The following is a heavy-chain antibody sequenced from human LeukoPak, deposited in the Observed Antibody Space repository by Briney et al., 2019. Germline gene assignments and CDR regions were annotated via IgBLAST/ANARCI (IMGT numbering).Heavy chain of an antibody. D-gene: IGHD6-19*01. V-gene: IGHV3-23*01. Sequence: GGSLRLSCAASGFTFSSYAMSWVRQAPGKGLEWVSAISGSGGSTYYADSVKGRFTISRDNSKNTLYLQINRLRAEDTAVYYCARRGTIAVPVFWFDPWGQGTLVTVSS. CDR2: ISGSGGST. CDR1: GFTFSSYA. J-gene: IGHJ5*02. CDR3: ARRGTIAVPVFWFDP.